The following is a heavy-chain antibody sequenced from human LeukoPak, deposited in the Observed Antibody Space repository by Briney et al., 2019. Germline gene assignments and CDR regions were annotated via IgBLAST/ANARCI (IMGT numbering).Heavy chain of an antibody. CDR2: IYYSGTT. J-gene: IGHJ4*02. V-gene: IGHV4-59*11. D-gene: IGHD3-9*01. CDR1: GGSISSHF. CDR3: ARGYTAGYVPYFDS. Sequence: SEALSLTCTVSGGSISSHFWSWMRQPPGRGQEWIGYIYYSGTTNYSPSLKSRVTISVDMSRIQFSLILNSVTAADTAVYYCARGYTAGYVPYFDSWGQGTLVTVSS.